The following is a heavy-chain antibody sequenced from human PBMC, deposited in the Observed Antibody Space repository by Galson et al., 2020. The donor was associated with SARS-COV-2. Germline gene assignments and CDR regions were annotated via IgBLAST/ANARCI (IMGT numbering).Heavy chain of an antibody. CDR2: LSVSRSYT. D-gene: IGHD4-4*01. CDR3: ARDRDGYSSFDI. CDR1: GFTFSDYY. V-gene: IGHV3-11*06. J-gene: IGHJ3*02. Sequence: GSLRLSCTASGFTFSDYYMTWIRQAPGQGLEWLSSLSVSRSYTKYADPVKGRFTLSRDNAKKSLYLQMNTLRAEDTAIYYCARDRDGYSSFDIWGQGTMVTVS.